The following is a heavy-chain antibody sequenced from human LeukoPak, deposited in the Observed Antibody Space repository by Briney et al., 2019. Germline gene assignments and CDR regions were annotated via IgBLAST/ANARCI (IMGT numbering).Heavy chain of an antibody. D-gene: IGHD6-25*01. J-gene: IGHJ4*02. CDR2: INPRGGST. CDR3: ARVGSAAATADY. CDR1: GYTFTTYY. V-gene: IGHV1-46*01. Sequence: ASVKLSCKASGYTFTTYYMHWMRQAPGQGPEWMGIINPRGGSTDYSQKFQGRITMTSDTSTSTVYMELSSLRSDDTAVYFCARVGSAAATADYWGQGTLVTVSS.